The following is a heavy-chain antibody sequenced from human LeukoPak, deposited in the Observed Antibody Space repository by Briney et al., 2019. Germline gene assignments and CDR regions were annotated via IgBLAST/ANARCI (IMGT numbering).Heavy chain of an antibody. CDR3: ARTYYYDSSGYYFPGAFDI. V-gene: IGHV4-28*01. CDR1: GYSISRSNW. J-gene: IGHJ3*02. D-gene: IGHD3-22*01. Sequence: PSETPSLTCAVSGYSISRSNWWGWIRQPPGKGLEWIGYIYYSGSTYYNPSLKSRVTMSVDTSKNQFSLKLSSVTAVDTAVYYCARTYYYDSSGYYFPGAFDIWGQGTMVTVSS. CDR2: IYYSGST.